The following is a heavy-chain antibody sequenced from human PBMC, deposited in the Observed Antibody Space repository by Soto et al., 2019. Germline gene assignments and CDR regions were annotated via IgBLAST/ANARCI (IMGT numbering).Heavy chain of an antibody. V-gene: IGHV3-33*01. Sequence: QVQLVESGGGVVQPGRSLRLSCVASGFTFSSYGMHWVRQAPGKGLEWVAVIWYDGSNKYYADSVKGRFTISRDNSKNTLYLQMNSLRAEDTAVYYCASTLGGDSSGSFDPWGQGTLVTVSS. CDR3: ASTLGGDSSGSFDP. D-gene: IGHD3-22*01. J-gene: IGHJ5*02. CDR1: GFTFSSYG. CDR2: IWYDGSNK.